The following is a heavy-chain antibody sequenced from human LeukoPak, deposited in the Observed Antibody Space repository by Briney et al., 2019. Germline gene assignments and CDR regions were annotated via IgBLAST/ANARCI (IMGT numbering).Heavy chain of an antibody. D-gene: IGHD3-16*01. Sequence: TSETLSLTCAVYGGSFSGYYWSWVRQPPGKGLEWIGEINHSGSTNYNPSLKSRVTISVDTSKNQFSLKLSSVTAADTAVYYCARDLGPSPLHYWGQGTLVTVSS. CDR3: ARDLGPSPLHY. J-gene: IGHJ4*02. V-gene: IGHV4-34*01. CDR2: INHSGST. CDR1: GGSFSGYY.